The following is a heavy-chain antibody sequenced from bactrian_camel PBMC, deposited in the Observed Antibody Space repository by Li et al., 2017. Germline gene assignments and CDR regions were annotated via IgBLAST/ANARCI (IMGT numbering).Heavy chain of an antibody. CDR3: AADGGLSDCSSSFQDYEYNF. J-gene: IGHJ4*01. V-gene: IGHV3S6*01. CDR1: GVTFKAAC. Sequence: VQLVESGGGSVQAGRSLRLSCVASGVTFKAACFVWFRQAPGKEREAVAVLYGGGDDPLIADSVKGRFTISRDSAENLVYLQMNNLKPDDTAVYYCAADGGLSDCSSSFQDYEYNFWGRGTQVTVST. CDR2: LYGGGDDP. D-gene: IGHD1*01.